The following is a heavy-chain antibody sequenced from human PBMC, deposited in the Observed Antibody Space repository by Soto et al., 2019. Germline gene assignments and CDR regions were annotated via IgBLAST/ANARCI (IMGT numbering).Heavy chain of an antibody. J-gene: IGHJ4*02. V-gene: IGHV3-48*01. CDR3: ARDRGCSGGICYRDLGY. D-gene: IGHD2-15*01. CDR1: GFTFSTYS. Sequence: EVQLVESGGGLVQPGGSLRLSCAASGFTFSTYSMSWVRQAPGKGLEWVSYISSTSNTIYYTDSVKGRFTISRDNAKNSLYLHINSLSAEDPAVYYCARDRGCSGGICYRDLGYWGQGTLVTVSS. CDR2: ISSTSNTI.